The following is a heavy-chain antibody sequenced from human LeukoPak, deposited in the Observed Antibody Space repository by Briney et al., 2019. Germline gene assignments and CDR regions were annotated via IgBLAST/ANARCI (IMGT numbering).Heavy chain of an antibody. CDR3: LRLGELSLDY. CDR2: ISGSGGST. CDR1: GFTFSSYA. D-gene: IGHD3-16*02. J-gene: IGHJ4*02. Sequence: GGSLRLSCAASGFTFSSYAMSWVRQAPGKGLEWVSAISGSGGSTYYADSAKGRFTISRDNSKNTLYLQMNSLRAEDTAVYYCLRLGELSLDYWGQGTLVTVSS. V-gene: IGHV3-23*01.